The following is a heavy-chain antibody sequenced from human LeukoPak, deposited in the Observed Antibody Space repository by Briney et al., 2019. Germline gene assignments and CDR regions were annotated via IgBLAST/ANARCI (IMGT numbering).Heavy chain of an antibody. CDR1: GGTFSSYA. V-gene: IGHV1-69*13. J-gene: IGHJ4*02. D-gene: IGHD3-10*01. Sequence: PMASVKVSCKASGGTFSSYAISWVQQAPGQGLEWMGGIIPIFGTANYAQKFQGRVTITADESTSTAYMELSSLRSEDTAVYYCAILLWFGEFVDYWGQGTLVTVSS. CDR2: IIPIFGTA. CDR3: AILLWFGEFVDY.